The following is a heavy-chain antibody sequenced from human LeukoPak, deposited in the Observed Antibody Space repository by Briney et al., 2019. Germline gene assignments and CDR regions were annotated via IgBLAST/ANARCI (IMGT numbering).Heavy chain of an antibody. Sequence: SETLSLTCTVSGGSISSYYWSWIRQPPGKGLEWIGCIYYSGSTNYNPSLKSRVTISVDTSKNQFSLRLSSVTAADTAFYYCARTPDVTRWLQPFDYWGQGILVTVSS. CDR1: GGSISSYY. D-gene: IGHD5-24*01. CDR3: ARTPDVTRWLQPFDY. CDR2: IYYSGST. V-gene: IGHV4-59*01. J-gene: IGHJ4*02.